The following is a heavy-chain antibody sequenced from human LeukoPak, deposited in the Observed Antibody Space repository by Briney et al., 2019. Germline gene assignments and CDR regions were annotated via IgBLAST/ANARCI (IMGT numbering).Heavy chain of an antibody. D-gene: IGHD3-16*02. CDR2: MNPNSGNT. Sequence: ASVKVSCKASGYTFTGYYMHWVRQAPGQGLEWMGWMNPNSGNTGYAQKFQGRVTMTRNTSISTAYMELSSLRSEDTAVYYCARGPKSYRWGAWFGPWGQGTLVTVSS. CDR3: ARGPKSYRWGAWFGP. J-gene: IGHJ5*02. CDR1: GYTFTGYY. V-gene: IGHV1-8*02.